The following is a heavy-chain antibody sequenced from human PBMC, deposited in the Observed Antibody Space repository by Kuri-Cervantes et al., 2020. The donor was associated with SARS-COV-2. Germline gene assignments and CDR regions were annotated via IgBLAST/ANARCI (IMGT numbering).Heavy chain of an antibody. D-gene: IGHD3-9*01. V-gene: IGHV3-7*01. J-gene: IGHJ4*02. Sequence: LSLTCAASGFTFSSYWMSWVRQAPGKGLEWVANIKQDGSEKYYVDSVKGRFTISRDNAKNSLYLQMNSLRAEDTAVYYCAGDRTILDYFDYWGQGTLVTVSS. CDR3: AGDRTILDYFDY. CDR1: GFTFSSYW. CDR2: IKQDGSEK.